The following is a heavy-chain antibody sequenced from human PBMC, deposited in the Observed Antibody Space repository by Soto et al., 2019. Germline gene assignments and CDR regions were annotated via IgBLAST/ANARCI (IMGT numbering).Heavy chain of an antibody. J-gene: IGHJ4*02. Sequence: QLRLQEAGPGLVKPSETLSLTRTVSGGSISSSSYYWGWIRQPPGKGPEWIGAIYYNGNTYYYPSLKSRVTMSVDTSKNQFSLKLSPATAADTAMYYCARQTGVFGHYFDYWGQGTLVTVSS. CDR3: ARQTGVFGHYFDY. V-gene: IGHV4-39*01. CDR1: GGSISSSSYY. D-gene: IGHD3-16*01. CDR2: IYYNGNT.